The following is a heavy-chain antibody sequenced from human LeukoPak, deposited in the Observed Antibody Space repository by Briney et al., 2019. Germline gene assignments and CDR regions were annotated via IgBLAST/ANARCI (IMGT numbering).Heavy chain of an antibody. J-gene: IGHJ5*02. CDR2: INHSRST. D-gene: IGHD6-25*01. CDR1: GGSFSGFY. Sequence: PSETLSLTCAVYGGSFSGFYWTWIRQPPGKGLEWIGQINHSRSTHYNPSLKSRVTMSVDKSQNQFSLKLSSATAADTAVYYCARQGPGISATGFDPWGQGTLVTVSS. V-gene: IGHV4-34*01. CDR3: ARQGPGISATGFDP.